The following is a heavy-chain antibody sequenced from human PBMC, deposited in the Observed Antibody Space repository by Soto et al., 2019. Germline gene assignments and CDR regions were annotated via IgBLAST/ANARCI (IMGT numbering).Heavy chain of an antibody. V-gene: IGHV1-18*04. Sequence: ASVKVSCKASGYNFMPYGVNWVRQAPGQGLEWMGWISPWKGNTNYAQSFQGRVTMTTDTSTSIAYMELRSLTSDDTAVYYCARDLDPSGSYHTDYWGPGTLVTVSS. D-gene: IGHD1-26*01. CDR3: ARDLDPSGSYHTDY. J-gene: IGHJ4*02. CDR2: ISPWKGNT. CDR1: GYNFMPYG.